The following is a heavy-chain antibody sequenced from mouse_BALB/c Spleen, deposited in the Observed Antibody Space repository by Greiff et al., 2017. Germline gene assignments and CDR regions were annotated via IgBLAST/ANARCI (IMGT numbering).Heavy chain of an antibody. V-gene: IGHV1S81*02. CDR1: GYTFTSYY. CDR2: INPSNGGT. Sequence: QVQLQQSGAELVKPGASVKLSCKASGYTFTSYYMYWVKQRPGQGPEWIGEINPSNGGTNFNEKFKSKATLTVDKSSSTAFMQLSSLTSEDSAVYYCTRDGYGYAMDYWGQGTSVTVSS. CDR3: TRDGYGYAMDY. J-gene: IGHJ4*01. D-gene: IGHD2-2*01.